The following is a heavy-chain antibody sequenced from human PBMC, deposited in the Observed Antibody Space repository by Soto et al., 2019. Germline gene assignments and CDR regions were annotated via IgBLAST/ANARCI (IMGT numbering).Heavy chain of an antibody. CDR1: GYSFTSYW. D-gene: IGHD3-22*01. V-gene: IGHV5-51*01. CDR3: ARSNPMYYYDSSGPPRAFDI. J-gene: IGHJ3*02. Sequence: PGESLKISCKGSGYSFTSYWIGWVRQMPGKGLEWMGIIYPGDSDTRYSPSFQGQVTISADKSISTAYLQWSSLKASDTAMYYCARSNPMYYYDSSGPPRAFDIWGQGTMVTVSS. CDR2: IYPGDSDT.